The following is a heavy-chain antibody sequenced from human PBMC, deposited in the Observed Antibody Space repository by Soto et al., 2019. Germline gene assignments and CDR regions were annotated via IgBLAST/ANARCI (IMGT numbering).Heavy chain of an antibody. V-gene: IGHV1-8*01. CDR2: MNPNSGNA. CDR1: GYTFTNDD. D-gene: IGHD3-3*01. Sequence: QVQLVQSGAEVKKPGASVKVSCKASGYTFTNDDVNWVRQATGQGLAYIGWMNPNSGNAGYAQKFQGRVTMTRDTSISTAYMELSGLRFDYTAVYYCARGLDSRLTTRRNLIFAYWGQGTLVTVSS. J-gene: IGHJ4*02. CDR3: ARGLDSRLTTRRNLIFAY.